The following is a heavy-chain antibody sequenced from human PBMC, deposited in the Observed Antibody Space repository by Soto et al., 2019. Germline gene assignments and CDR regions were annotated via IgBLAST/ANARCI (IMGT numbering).Heavy chain of an antibody. D-gene: IGHD6-19*01. CDR2: ISAYNGNT. CDR3: ARVPLLGSGLDL. J-gene: IGHJ2*01. Sequence: ASVKVSCKASGYTFPSYGISGVRQAPGQGLEWMGWISAYNGNTNYAQKLQGRVTMTTDTSTSTAYMELRSLGSDDTAVYYCARVPLLGSGLDLWGRGTLVTVSS. CDR1: GYTFPSYG. V-gene: IGHV1-18*01.